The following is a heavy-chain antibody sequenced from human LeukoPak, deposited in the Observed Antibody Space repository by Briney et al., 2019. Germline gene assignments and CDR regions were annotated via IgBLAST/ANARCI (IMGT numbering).Heavy chain of an antibody. CDR3: ARTGHYYDSSGYFSDAFDI. V-gene: IGHV1-8*01. D-gene: IGHD3-22*01. CDR2: MNPNSGNT. J-gene: IGHJ3*02. Sequence: ASVKVSCKASGYTFTSYDINWVRQATGQGLEWMGRMNPNSGNTGYAQKFQGRVTMTRNTSISTAYMELSSLRSEDTAVYYCARTGHYYDSSGYFSDAFDIWGQGTMVTVSS. CDR1: GYTFTSYD.